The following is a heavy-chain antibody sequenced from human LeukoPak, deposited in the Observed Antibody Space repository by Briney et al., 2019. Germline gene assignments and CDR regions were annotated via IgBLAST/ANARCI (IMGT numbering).Heavy chain of an antibody. J-gene: IGHJ5*02. CDR1: GFTFSSYG. CDR2: IWYDGSNK. V-gene: IGHV3-33*08. CDR3: ARDYGPNWFDP. D-gene: IGHD4-17*01. Sequence: PGGSPRLSCAASGFTFSSYGMHWVRQAPGKGLEWVAVIWYDGSNKYYADSVKGRFTISRDNSKNTLYLQMNSLRAEDTAVYYCARDYGPNWFDPWGQGTLVTVSS.